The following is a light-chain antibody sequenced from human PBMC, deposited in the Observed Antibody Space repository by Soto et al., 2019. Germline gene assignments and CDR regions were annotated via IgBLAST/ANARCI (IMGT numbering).Light chain of an antibody. Sequence: DILMTQSPATLSLSPGGRATLSCRASQSVSSNLAWYQQKPGQAPRLLIQRASTRATGIPARFSGSGSGTEFTLTISSLQSEDFAVYFCRQYNNWPGTFGQGTKVEIK. CDR1: QSVSSN. CDR3: RQYNNWPGT. J-gene: IGKJ1*01. CDR2: RAS. V-gene: IGKV3-15*01.